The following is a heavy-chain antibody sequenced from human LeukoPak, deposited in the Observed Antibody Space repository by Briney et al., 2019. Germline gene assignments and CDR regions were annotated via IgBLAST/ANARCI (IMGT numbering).Heavy chain of an antibody. V-gene: IGHV3-53*01. J-gene: IGHJ5*02. CDR3: GKEGGA. D-gene: IGHD3-16*01. CDR2: IYSGGST. CDR1: GFTVSSNY. Sequence: GGSLRLSCAASGFTVSSNYMSWVRQAPGKGLEWVSVIYSGGSTYYADSLEGRFTIARDNSKDMVYLQINSLKVEDTAIYYCGKEGGAWGQGTKVTVSS.